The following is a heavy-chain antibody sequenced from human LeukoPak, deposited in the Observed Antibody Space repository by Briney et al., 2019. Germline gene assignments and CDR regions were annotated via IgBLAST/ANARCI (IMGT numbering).Heavy chain of an antibody. CDR3: AKDKIQLWLLNGRMPWFDP. J-gene: IGHJ5*02. CDR1: GFTFSSYG. D-gene: IGHD5-18*01. Sequence: GGSLRLSCAASGFTFSSYGMHWVRQAPGKGLEWVAFIRYDGSNKYYADSVKGRFTISRDNSKNTLYLQMNSLRAEDTAVYYCAKDKIQLWLLNGRMPWFDPWGQGTLVTVSS. V-gene: IGHV3-30*02. CDR2: IRYDGSNK.